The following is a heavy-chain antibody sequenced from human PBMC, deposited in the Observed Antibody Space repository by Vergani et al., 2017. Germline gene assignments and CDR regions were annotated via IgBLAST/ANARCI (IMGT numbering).Heavy chain of an antibody. J-gene: IGHJ3*02. Sequence: QVHLQESGPGLVKPSQTLFLTCTVSGGPISRGGYYWSWIRQHPGKGLGWIGYIYYSGSTYYNPSLKSLVTISVDTSKNQFSLKLSSVTAADTAVYYCARALTYYYDSSGYWLSLDIWGQGTMVTVSS. V-gene: IGHV4-31*01. CDR3: ARALTYYYDSSGYWLSLDI. D-gene: IGHD3-22*01. CDR2: IYYSGST. CDR1: GGPISRGGYY.